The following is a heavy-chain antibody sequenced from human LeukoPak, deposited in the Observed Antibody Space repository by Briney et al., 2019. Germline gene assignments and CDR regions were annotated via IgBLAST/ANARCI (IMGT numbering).Heavy chain of an antibody. CDR1: GFTSSSSA. Sequence: PGGSLRLSCAASGFTSSSSAMSWVRQAPGKGLEWISTISGSGGSAYYADSVKGRFTISRDNSKNTLYLQMNSLRAEDTAVYYCAGGFEGAFGIWGQGTMVTVSS. D-gene: IGHD3-9*01. J-gene: IGHJ3*02. CDR2: ISGSGGSA. V-gene: IGHV3-23*01. CDR3: AGGFEGAFGI.